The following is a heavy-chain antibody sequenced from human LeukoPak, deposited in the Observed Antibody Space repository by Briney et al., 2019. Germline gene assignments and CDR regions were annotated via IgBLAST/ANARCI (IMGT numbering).Heavy chain of an antibody. CDR2: ISSTSSYI. D-gene: IGHD5-24*01. J-gene: IGHJ4*02. Sequence: GGSLRLSCAASEFTFSSYTMNWVRQAPGKGLEWVSSISSTSSYIYYADSVRGRFTISRDNAKNSLYLQMYSLRAEDTAVCYCARDMATIEGYFDYWGQGTLVTVSS. CDR1: EFTFSSYT. CDR3: ARDMATIEGYFDY. V-gene: IGHV3-21*01.